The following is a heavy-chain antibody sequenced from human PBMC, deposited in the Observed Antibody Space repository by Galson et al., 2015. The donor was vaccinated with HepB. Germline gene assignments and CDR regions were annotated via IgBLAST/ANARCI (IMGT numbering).Heavy chain of an antibody. V-gene: IGHV3-7*01. D-gene: IGHD6-25*01. CDR1: GFVFSAYW. CDR3: VSGYTSGI. J-gene: IGHJ3*02. CDR2: INQDGNGR. Sequence: SLRLSCAASGFVFSAYWLSWVRQSPGKGLEWVASINQDGNGRYYVDSAKGRFIISRDNARTSLSLQMHSLRVDDTSIYYCVSGYTSGIWGPGIMVIVSS.